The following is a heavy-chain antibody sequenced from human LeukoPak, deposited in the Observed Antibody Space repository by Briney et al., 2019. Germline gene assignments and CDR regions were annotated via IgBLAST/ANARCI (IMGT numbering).Heavy chain of an antibody. J-gene: IGHJ4*02. V-gene: IGHV3-23*01. CDR2: ISGSGGST. CDR3: ARHLSGVTGYTYGRGIDY. Sequence: PGGSLRLSCVVSGFTFSSYAMSWVRQTPGKGLEWVSGISGSGGSTYYADSVKGRFTISRDNAKTSLYLQMNSLRVEDTSVYYCARHLSGVTGYTYGRGIDYWGQGTLVTVSS. D-gene: IGHD5-18*01. CDR1: GFTFSSYA.